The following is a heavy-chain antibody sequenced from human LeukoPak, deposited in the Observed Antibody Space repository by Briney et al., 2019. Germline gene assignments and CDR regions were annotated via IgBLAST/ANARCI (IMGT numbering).Heavy chain of an antibody. J-gene: IGHJ1*01. CDR1: GFPFSSYG. CDR3: ARAEDIDDPGPFQH. Sequence: GSLSLSCAASGFPFSSYGMHWVRQAPGKGLEWGAVIWYDGSNKYYADSVKGRFTISRDNSKNTLYLQMNSLRAEDTAVYYCARAEDIDDPGPFQHWGQGTLFTVSS. V-gene: IGHV3-33*01. CDR2: IWYDGSNK. D-gene: IGHD2-15*01.